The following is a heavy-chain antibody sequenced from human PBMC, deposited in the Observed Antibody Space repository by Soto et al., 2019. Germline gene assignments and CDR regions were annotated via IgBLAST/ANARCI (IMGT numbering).Heavy chain of an antibody. J-gene: IGHJ6*02. CDR3: SSGGSKETWLRFMDYYYYGMAV. V-gene: IGHV1-69*13. CDR1: GGTISSYA. CDR2: IIPIFGTA. Sequence: ASVKVSCKASGGTISSYAISCVRQAPGKGLEWMGGIIPIFGTANYAQKFQGRVTITADESTNTAYMELSSLRSVDTDVYYCSSGGSKETWLRFMDYYYYGMAVWGQGTMVTVSS. D-gene: IGHD5-12*01.